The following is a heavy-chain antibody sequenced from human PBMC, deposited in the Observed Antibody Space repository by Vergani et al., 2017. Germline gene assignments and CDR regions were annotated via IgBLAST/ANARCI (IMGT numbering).Heavy chain of an antibody. CDR1: GFTFSSYG. Sequence: VQLVESGGGLVQPGGSLRLSCAASGFTFSSYGMHWVRQAPGKGLEWVAVIWYDGSNKYYADSVKGRFTISRDNSKNTLYLQMNSLRAEDTAVYYCASSLHSGSYGGFGYWGQGTLVTVSS. V-gene: IGHV3-33*01. CDR2: IWYDGSNK. J-gene: IGHJ4*02. CDR3: ASSLHSGSYGGFGY. D-gene: IGHD1-26*01.